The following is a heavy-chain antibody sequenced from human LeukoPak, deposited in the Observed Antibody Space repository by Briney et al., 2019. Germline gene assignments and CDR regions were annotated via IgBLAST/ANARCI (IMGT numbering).Heavy chain of an antibody. D-gene: IGHD3-16*02. CDR2: IYCSGST. V-gene: IGHV4-59*01. CDR3: ARSSAYYDYVWGSYRYSYFDY. CDR1: GGSISSYY. Sequence: PSETLSLTCTVSGGSISSYYWSWIRQPPGKGLEWIGYIYCSGSTNYNPSLKSRVTISVDTSKNQFSLKLSSVTAADTAVYYCARSSAYYDYVWGSYRYSYFDYWGQGTLVTVSS. J-gene: IGHJ4*02.